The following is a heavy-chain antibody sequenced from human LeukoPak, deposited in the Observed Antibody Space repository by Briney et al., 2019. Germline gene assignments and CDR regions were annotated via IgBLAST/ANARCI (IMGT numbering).Heavy chain of an antibody. CDR2: IYHSGST. Sequence: SETLSLTCTVSGYSISSGYYWGWIRQPPGKGLEWIGSIYHSGSTYYNPSLKSRVTISVDTSKNQFSLKLSSVTAADTAVYYCARAGTGAPYYGSGSYNWFDPWGQGTLVTVSS. CDR3: ARAGTGAPYYGSGSYNWFDP. D-gene: IGHD3-10*01. V-gene: IGHV4-38-2*02. J-gene: IGHJ5*02. CDR1: GYSISSGYY.